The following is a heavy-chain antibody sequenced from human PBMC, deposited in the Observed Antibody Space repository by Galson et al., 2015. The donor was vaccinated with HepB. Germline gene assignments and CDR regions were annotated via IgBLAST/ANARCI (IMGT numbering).Heavy chain of an antibody. CDR1: GYTFTSYA. V-gene: IGHV7-4-1*02. D-gene: IGHD3-9*01. CDR2: INTNTGNP. CDR3: ARITGYDILTGYRGGLDP. Sequence: SGYTFTSYAMNWVRQAPGQGLEWIGWINTNTGNPTNAQGFTGRFVFSLDTSVSTAYLQISSLRADDTAMYYCARITGYDILTGYRGGLDPWGQGTLVTVSS. J-gene: IGHJ5*02.